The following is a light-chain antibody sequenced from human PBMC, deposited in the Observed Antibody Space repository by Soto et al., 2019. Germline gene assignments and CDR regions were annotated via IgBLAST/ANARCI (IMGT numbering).Light chain of an antibody. V-gene: IGKV1-39*01. Sequence: DIPMTQSPSSLSASVGGRVTITCRSSQSISSYLNWYQQKPGKAPKLLIYAASSLQSGGPSRFSGSGSGTDFTLTISSLQPEDFATYYCQQSYSTSVTFGQGTKVEIK. J-gene: IGKJ1*01. CDR2: AAS. CDR3: QQSYSTSVT. CDR1: QSISSY.